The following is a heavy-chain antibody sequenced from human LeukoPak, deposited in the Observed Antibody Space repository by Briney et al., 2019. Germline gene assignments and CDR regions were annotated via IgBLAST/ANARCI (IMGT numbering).Heavy chain of an antibody. CDR2: INHSGST. CDR1: GGSFSGYY. CDR3: ARVPDFDLKWFDP. V-gene: IGHV4-34*01. Sequence: PSETLSLTCAVYGGSFSGYYWSWIRQPPGKGLEWIGEINHSGSTKYNPSPKSRVTISVDTSKNQFSLKLSSVTAADTAVYYCARVPDFDLKWFDPWGQGTLVTVSS. J-gene: IGHJ5*02.